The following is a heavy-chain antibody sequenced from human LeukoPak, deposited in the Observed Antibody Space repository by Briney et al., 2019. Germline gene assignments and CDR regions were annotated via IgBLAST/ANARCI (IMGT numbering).Heavy chain of an antibody. CDR3: ARETGSSSWYAADY. CDR1: GGTFSSYA. CDR2: IIPIFGTA. J-gene: IGHJ4*02. Sequence: SVKVSCKASGGTFSSYAISWVRQAPGQGLEWMGRIIPIFGTANNAQKFQGRVTITADKSTSTAYMELSSLRSEDTAVYYCARETGSSSWYAADYWGQGTLVTVSS. D-gene: IGHD6-13*01. V-gene: IGHV1-69*06.